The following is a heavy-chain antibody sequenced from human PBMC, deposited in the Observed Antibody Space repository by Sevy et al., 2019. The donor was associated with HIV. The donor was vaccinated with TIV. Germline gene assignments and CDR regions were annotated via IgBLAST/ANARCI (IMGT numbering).Heavy chain of an antibody. J-gene: IGHJ4*02. CDR2: ISGSSSTI. CDR3: VRGTGPGSFLFDY. Sequence: GGSLRLSCAASGFSFSDYSLSWVRQTPEKGLEWLSLISGSSSTIHYVDSVKGRFTISRDNGKNSLCLQMNSLRVEDTAMYYCVRGTGPGSFLFDYWGQGTLVTVSS. CDR1: GFSFSDYS. V-gene: IGHV3-48*01.